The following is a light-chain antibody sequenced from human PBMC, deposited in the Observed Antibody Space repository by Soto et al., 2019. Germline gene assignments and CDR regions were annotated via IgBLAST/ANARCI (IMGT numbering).Light chain of an antibody. CDR2: ETS. V-gene: IGKV1-5*03. Sequence: DIQMTQSPSTLSASVGDRVTITCRASQSISGSLAWYQQKPGKAPKLLIYETSNLKSGVPSRFSGSGSGTDYTLIISSLQPDDSAIYYCQQYNGYWTFGQGTRVEIK. CDR1: QSISGS. CDR3: QQYNGYWT. J-gene: IGKJ1*01.